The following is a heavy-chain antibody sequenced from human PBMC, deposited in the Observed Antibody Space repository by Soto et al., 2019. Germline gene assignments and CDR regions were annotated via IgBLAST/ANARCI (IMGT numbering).Heavy chain of an antibody. CDR3: ARFITMVRGEYYGMDV. V-gene: IGHV5-10-1*01. D-gene: IGHD3-10*01. CDR1: GYSFTSYW. J-gene: IGHJ6*02. CDR2: IDPSDSYT. Sequence: GESLKISCKGSGYSFTSYWISWVRQMSGKGLEWMGRIDPSDSYTNYSPSFQGHVTISADKSISTAYLQWSSLKASDTAMYYCARFITMVRGEYYGMDVWGQGTTVTVSS.